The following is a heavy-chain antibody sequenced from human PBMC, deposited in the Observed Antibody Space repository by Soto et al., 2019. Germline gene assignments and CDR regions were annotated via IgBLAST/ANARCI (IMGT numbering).Heavy chain of an antibody. CDR2: IYYSGST. Sequence: SETLSLTCTVSGGSISSYYWSWIRQPPGKGLEWIGYIYYSGSTNYNPSLKSRVTISVDTSKNQFSLKLSSVTAADTAVYYCARQRYSSGWDNFDYWGQGTQVTVSS. CDR3: ARQRYSSGWDNFDY. V-gene: IGHV4-59*08. CDR1: GGSISSYY. D-gene: IGHD6-19*01. J-gene: IGHJ4*02.